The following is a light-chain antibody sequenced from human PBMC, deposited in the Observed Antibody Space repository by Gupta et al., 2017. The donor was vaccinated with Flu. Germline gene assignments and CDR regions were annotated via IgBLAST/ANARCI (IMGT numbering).Light chain of an antibody. CDR3: QQRNNWPRLT. V-gene: IGKV3-11*01. CDR1: QTVSSY. CDR2: DTS. J-gene: IGKJ4*01. Sequence: ATLSLSPGERATLSCRASQTVSSYLDWYKQKPGQAPRLLIYDTSTRDTGIPARFSGSGYGKDFTLTISSRDPEDFAVYYCQQRNNWPRLTFGGGTKVEIK.